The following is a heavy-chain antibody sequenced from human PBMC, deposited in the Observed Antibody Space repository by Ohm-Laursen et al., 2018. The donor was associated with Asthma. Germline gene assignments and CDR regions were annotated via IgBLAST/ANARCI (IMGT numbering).Heavy chain of an antibody. CDR3: ASLIIGQGIAVLRGESSYGMDV. CDR2: IYSGGST. D-gene: IGHD6-13*01. CDR1: GFTVSSNY. V-gene: IGHV3-53*01. Sequence: SLSLSCTASGFTVSSNYMSWVRQAPGKGLEWVSVIYSGGSTYYADSVKGRFTISRDNSKNTLYLQMNSLRAEDTAVYYCASLIIGQGIAVLRGESSYGMDVWGQGTTVTVSS. J-gene: IGHJ6*02.